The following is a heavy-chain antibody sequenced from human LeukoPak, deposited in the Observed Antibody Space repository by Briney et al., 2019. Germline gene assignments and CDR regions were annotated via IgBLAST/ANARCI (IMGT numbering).Heavy chain of an antibody. V-gene: IGHV3-7*01. J-gene: IGHJ6*02. CDR1: GFTFCGYR. D-gene: IGHD5-18*01. Sequence: PGVSLRFSSAASGFTFCGYRRGRVRQAPGMGLEWVANIKRGGSEKYYVDSVKGRLTISRDNAKNSLYLQMNSLRAEDTAVYYCAREKTWIQLWFGMDVWGQGTTATVSS. CDR2: IKRGGSEK. CDR3: AREKTWIQLWFGMDV.